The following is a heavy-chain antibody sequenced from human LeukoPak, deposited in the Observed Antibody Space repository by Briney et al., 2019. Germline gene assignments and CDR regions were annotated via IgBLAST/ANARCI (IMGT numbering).Heavy chain of an antibody. CDR3: VTYYCDQGAFDI. CDR2: IYYSGST. J-gene: IGHJ3*02. CDR1: GGSISSGGYY. Sequence: SETLSLTCTVSGGSISSGGYYWSWIRQHPGKGLEWIGYIYYSGSTYYNPSLKSRVTISVDTSKNQFSLKLSSVTAADTAVYYCVTYYCDQGAFDIWGQGTMVTVSS. D-gene: IGHD3-22*01. V-gene: IGHV4-31*03.